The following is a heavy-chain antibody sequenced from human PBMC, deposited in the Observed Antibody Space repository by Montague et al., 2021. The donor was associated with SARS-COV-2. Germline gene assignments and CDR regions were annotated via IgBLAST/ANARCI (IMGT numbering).Heavy chain of an antibody. CDR1: GYSISSSNW. D-gene: IGHD5-24*01. Sequence: SETLSLTCAVSGYSISSSNWWGWIRQAPGRGLEWIGYIYHTGSTYYNPSLKSRVTMSVDKSNNLFSLELSSVTAVDTAVYYCSKSDDHNYFLDYWGQGTPVTVSS. CDR2: IYHTGST. V-gene: IGHV4-28*01. CDR3: SKSDDHNYFLDY. J-gene: IGHJ4*02.